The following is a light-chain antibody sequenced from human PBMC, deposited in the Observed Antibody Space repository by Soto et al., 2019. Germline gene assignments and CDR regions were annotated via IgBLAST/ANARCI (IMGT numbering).Light chain of an antibody. CDR2: AAS. CDR1: QGISSY. J-gene: IGKJ5*01. CDR3: QQLNSYPRT. Sequence: DIQLTQSPSFLSASVGDRVTITCRASQGISSYLAWYQQKPGKAPKLLIYAASTLQSGVPSRFSGSGSGTEFTLTISSLQPEDFATYYCQQLNSYPRTFGQGTRLEL. V-gene: IGKV1-9*01.